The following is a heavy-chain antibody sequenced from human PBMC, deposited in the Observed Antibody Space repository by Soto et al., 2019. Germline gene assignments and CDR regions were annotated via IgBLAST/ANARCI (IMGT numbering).Heavy chain of an antibody. CDR2: ISGSGGST. V-gene: IGHV3-23*01. CDR3: AKTGYCSGGSCLPDYFDY. J-gene: IGHJ4*02. CDR1: GFTFSSYA. Sequence: PGGSLRLSCAASGFTFSSYAMSWVRQAPGKGLEWVSAISGSGGSTYYADSVKGRFTISRDNSKNTLYLQMNSLRAEDTAVYYCAKTGYCSGGSCLPDYFDYWGQGTLVTVSS. D-gene: IGHD2-15*01.